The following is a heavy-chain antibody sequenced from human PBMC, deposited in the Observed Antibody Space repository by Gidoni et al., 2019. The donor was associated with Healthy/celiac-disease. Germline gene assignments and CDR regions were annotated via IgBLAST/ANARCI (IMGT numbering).Heavy chain of an antibody. CDR3: AREVDCSGGSCHMFDY. CDR2: ISSSSSYI. CDR1: EFTFSSYS. Sequence: EVQLVESGGGLVKPGGSLRLSCAASEFTFSSYSMNWVRQAPGKGLEWVSSISSSSSYIYYADSVKGRFTISRDNAKNSLFLQMNSLRAEDTAVYYCAREVDCSGGSCHMFDYWGQGTLVTVSS. J-gene: IGHJ4*02. D-gene: IGHD2-15*01. V-gene: IGHV3-21*01.